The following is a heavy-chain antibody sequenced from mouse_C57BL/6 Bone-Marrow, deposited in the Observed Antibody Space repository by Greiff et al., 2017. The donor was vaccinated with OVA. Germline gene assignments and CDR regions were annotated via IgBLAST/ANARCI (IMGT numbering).Heavy chain of an antibody. CDR3: ARRWLPLWYFDV. J-gene: IGHJ1*03. CDR2: ISNGGGST. CDR1: GFTFSDYY. D-gene: IGHD2-2*01. Sequence: EVKLMESGGGLVQPGGSLKLSCAASGFTFSDYYMYWVRQTPEKRLEWVAYISNGGGSTYYPDTVKGRFTISRDNAKNTLYLQMSRLKSEDTAMYYCARRWLPLWYFDVWGTGTTVTVSS. V-gene: IGHV5-12*01.